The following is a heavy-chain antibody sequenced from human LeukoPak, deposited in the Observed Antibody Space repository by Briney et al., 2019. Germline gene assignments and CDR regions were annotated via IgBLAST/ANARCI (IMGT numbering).Heavy chain of an antibody. Sequence: ASVKVSCKASGFTFNSSAVQWVRQARGQRLEWIGWIVVGSGNTNYAQKFQERVTITRDMSTSTAYMELSSLRSEDTAVYYCAAGGRQKLLFDPWGQGTLVTVSS. CDR2: IVVGSGNT. J-gene: IGHJ5*02. CDR1: GFTFNSSA. CDR3: AAGGRQKLLFDP. D-gene: IGHD3-16*01. V-gene: IGHV1-58*01.